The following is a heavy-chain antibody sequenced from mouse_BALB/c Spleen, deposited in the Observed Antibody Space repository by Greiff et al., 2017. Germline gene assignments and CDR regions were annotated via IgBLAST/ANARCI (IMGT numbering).Heavy chain of an antibody. CDR3: ARDKSRGTYYAMDY. V-gene: IGHV5-4*02. CDR2: ISDGGSYT. Sequence: EVKLMESGGGLVKPGGSLKLSCAASGFTFSDYYMYWVRQTPEKRLEWVATISDGGSYTYYPDSVKGRFTISRDNAKNNLYLQMSSLKSEDTAMYYCARDKSRGTYYAMDYWGQGTSVTVSS. D-gene: IGHD1-1*01. J-gene: IGHJ4*01. CDR1: GFTFSDYY.